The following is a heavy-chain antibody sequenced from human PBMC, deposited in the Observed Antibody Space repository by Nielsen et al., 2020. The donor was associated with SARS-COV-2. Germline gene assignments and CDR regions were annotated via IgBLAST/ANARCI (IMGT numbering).Heavy chain of an antibody. D-gene: IGHD3-10*01. CDR1: GFTFSSYT. J-gene: IGHJ6*02. Sequence: GESLKISCAASGFTFSSYTMHWVRQAPGKGLEWVSSISSSGGYIYHADSIKGRFTISRDNAKNSLYLQMNSLRAEDTAVYYCARGGLMVRGADGMDVWGQGTTVTVSS. CDR3: ARGGLMVRGADGMDV. CDR2: ISSSGGYI. V-gene: IGHV3-21*01.